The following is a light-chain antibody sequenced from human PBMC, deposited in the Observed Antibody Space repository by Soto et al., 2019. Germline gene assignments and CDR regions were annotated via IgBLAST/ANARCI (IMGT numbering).Light chain of an antibody. CDR2: WAS. V-gene: IGKV4-1*01. Sequence: DIVMTQSPDSLAVSLGERATINCKSSQSVLSSSNNKNFLAWHQQKPGQSPKLLIYWASTRESGVPDRVSGSGSGTDFTLTISSLQAEDVAVYYCQQYFRIPYTFGQGTKLEIK. CDR1: QSVLSSSNNKNF. CDR3: QQYFRIPYT. J-gene: IGKJ2*01.